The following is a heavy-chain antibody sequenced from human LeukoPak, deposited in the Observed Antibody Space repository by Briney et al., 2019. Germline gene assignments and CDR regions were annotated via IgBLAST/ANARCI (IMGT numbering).Heavy chain of an antibody. CDR3: ANIPPFDYGDYAIRLD. V-gene: IGHV3-23*01. Sequence: GGSLRLSCAASGFTFRNYAMAWVRQAPGKGLEWVSSIRNFGETHYADSVRGRFIISRDNPQNTLYLQMNSLRAEDSALYYCANIPPFDYGDYAIRLDWGQGTLVTVSS. CDR2: IRNFGET. CDR1: GFTFRNYA. D-gene: IGHD4-17*01. J-gene: IGHJ4*02.